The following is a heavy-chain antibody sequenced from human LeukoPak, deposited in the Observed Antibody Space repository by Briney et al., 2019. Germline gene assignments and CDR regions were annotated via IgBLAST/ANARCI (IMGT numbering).Heavy chain of an antibody. CDR2: IYPGDSHT. V-gene: IGHV5-51*01. Sequence: GESLKISCKGSGYTFTTYWIGWLRQMRGKGLEWMGIIYPGDSHTRYSPSFQDQVTISADKSINTASLQWSSLKASDTAMYYCARGPYGYASSATLGSYNWFDPWGQGTLVTVSS. D-gene: IGHD3-10*01. CDR1: GYTFTTYW. CDR3: ARGPYGYASSATLGSYNWFDP. J-gene: IGHJ5*02.